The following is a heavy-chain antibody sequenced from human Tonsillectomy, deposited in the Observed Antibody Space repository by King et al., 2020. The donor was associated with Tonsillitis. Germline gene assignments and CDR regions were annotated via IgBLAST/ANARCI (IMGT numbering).Heavy chain of an antibody. V-gene: IGHV4-59*01. D-gene: IGHD3-22*01. J-gene: IGHJ5*02. Sequence: VQLQESGPGLVKPSETLSLTCTVSGGSISNYYWSWIRQPPGKGLEWIGYIYYIGSTSYNPSLKSRVTISVDTSKNQFSLKLSSVTAADTAVYYCARDYYDHSAQLRANWFDTWGQGTLVTVSS. CDR3: ARDYYDHSAQLRANWFDT. CDR2: IYYIGST. CDR1: GGSISNYY.